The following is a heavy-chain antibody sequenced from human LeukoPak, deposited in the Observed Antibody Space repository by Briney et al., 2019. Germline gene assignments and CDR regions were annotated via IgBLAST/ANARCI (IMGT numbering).Heavy chain of an antibody. CDR1: GGSISSSSYY. V-gene: IGHV4-39*07. D-gene: IGHD3-9*01. J-gene: IGHJ4*02. CDR3: ARVELYGPYDILTGLKD. Sequence: PSETLSLTCTVSGGSISSSSYYWGWIRQPPGKGLEWIGSIYYSGSTYYNPSLKSRVTISVDKSKNQFSLKLSSVTAADTAVYYCARVELYGPYDILTGLKDWGQGTLVTVSS. CDR2: IYYSGST.